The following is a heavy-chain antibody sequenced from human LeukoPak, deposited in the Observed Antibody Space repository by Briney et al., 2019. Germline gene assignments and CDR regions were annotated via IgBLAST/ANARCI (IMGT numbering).Heavy chain of an antibody. D-gene: IGHD1-1*01. Sequence: GGSLTPSCAASGFTFSSYGMHWVRHPPGKGLEWVAVISYDGSNKYYADSVKGRFTISRDNSKNTLYLQMNSLRAEDTAVYYCAKAVQDYYYGMDVWGRGTTVTVCS. CDR2: ISYDGSNK. CDR1: GFTFSSYG. CDR3: AKAVQDYYYGMDV. J-gene: IGHJ6*02. V-gene: IGHV3-30*18.